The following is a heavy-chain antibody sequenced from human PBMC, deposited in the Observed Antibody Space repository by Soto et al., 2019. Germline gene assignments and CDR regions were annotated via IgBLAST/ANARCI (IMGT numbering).Heavy chain of an antibody. J-gene: IGHJ5*02. CDR2: IIPILGIA. Sequence: GASVKVSCKASGGTFSSYTISWVRQAPGQGLEWVGRIIPILGIANYAQKFQGRVTITADKSTSTAYMELSSLRSEDTAVYYCARERYCSGGSCYSGWFWFDPWGQGTLVTVSS. CDR3: ARERYCSGGSCYSGWFWFDP. V-gene: IGHV1-69*04. CDR1: GGTFSSYT. D-gene: IGHD2-15*01.